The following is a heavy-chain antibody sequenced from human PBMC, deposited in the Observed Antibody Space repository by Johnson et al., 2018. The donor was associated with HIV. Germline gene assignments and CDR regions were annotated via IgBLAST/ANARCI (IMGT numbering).Heavy chain of an antibody. V-gene: IGHV3-23*04. CDR3: ANHRADYYDSSGYPDAFDI. J-gene: IGHJ3*02. D-gene: IGHD3-22*01. Sequence: VQLVESGGGLVQPGGSLRLSCAASGFTFSSYAMSWVRQAPGKGLEWVSAISGSGGSTYYAEPVKGRFTISSDNSKKTLYLQMNSLRAEDTAVYYCANHRADYYDSSGYPDAFDIWGQGTMVTVSS. CDR1: GFTFSSYA. CDR2: ISGSGGST.